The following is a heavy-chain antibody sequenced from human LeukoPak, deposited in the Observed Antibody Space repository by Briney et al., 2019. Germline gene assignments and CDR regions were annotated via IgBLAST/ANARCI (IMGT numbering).Heavy chain of an antibody. D-gene: IGHD2-15*01. CDR1: GFTFSSYA. J-gene: IGHJ3*02. CDR2: IIPIFGTA. Sequence: GGSLRLSCAASGFTFSSYAISWVRQAPGQGLEWMGGIIPIFGTANYAQKFQGRVTITTDESTSTAYMELSSLRSEDTAVYYCARGELGYCSGGSCYQAFDIWGQGTMVTVSS. CDR3: ARGELGYCSGGSCYQAFDI. V-gene: IGHV1-69*05.